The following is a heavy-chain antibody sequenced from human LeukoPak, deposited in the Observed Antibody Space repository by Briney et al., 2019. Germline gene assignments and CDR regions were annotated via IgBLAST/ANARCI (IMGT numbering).Heavy chain of an antibody. J-gene: IGHJ4*02. CDR3: ARRSPFDY. V-gene: IGHV3-30-3*01. CDR2: ISYDGSNK. CDR1: GFTFSSYA. Sequence: GGSLRLSCAASGFTFSSYAMHWVRQAPGKGLEWVVVISYDGSNKYYADSVKGRFTISRDNSKNTLYLQMNSLRAEDTAVYYCARRSPFDYWGQGTLVTVSS.